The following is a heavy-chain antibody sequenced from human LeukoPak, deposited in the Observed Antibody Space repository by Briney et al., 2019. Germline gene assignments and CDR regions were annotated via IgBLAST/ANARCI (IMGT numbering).Heavy chain of an antibody. V-gene: IGHV3-30*03. J-gene: IGHJ4*02. CDR3: ARGYGANSAGFDY. CDR2: ISYDGSEE. D-gene: IGHD4-23*01. Sequence: GGSLRPSCAASGFTFGSFGIHWVRQAPGKGLEWVSIISYDGSEEFYAESVKGRFTISRDNSKNILFLQMNSLTTEDTAMYYCARGYGANSAGFDYWGQGTLVTVSS. CDR1: GFTFGSFG.